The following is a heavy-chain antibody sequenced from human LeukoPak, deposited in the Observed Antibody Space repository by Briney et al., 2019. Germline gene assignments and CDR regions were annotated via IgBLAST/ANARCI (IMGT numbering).Heavy chain of an antibody. D-gene: IGHD3-16*01. CDR2: IKQDGSEK. CDR3: ARDPGRLGLGGYYYYGMDV. V-gene: IGHV3-7*01. J-gene: IGHJ6*02. Sequence: GGSLRLSCEASGFTFSTYWMSWVRQAPGKGLEWVANIKQDGSEKYYVDSVKGRFTISRDNAKNSLYLQMNSLRAEDTAVYYCARDPGRLGLGGYYYYGMDVWGQGTTVTVSS. CDR1: GFTFSTYW.